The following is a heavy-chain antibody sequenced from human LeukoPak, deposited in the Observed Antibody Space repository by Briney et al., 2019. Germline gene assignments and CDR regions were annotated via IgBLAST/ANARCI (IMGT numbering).Heavy chain of an antibody. J-gene: IGHJ4*02. CDR1: GFTFSSYS. CDR3: ARVLVRGAVGD. Sequence: GGSLRLSCAASGFTFSSYSMNWVRQAPGKGLEWVSYISSSSSTIYYADSVKGRFTISRDNAKNSLYLQMNSLRAEDTAVYYCARVLVRGAVGDWGQGTLVTVSS. CDR2: ISSSSSTI. D-gene: IGHD3-10*01. V-gene: IGHV3-48*01.